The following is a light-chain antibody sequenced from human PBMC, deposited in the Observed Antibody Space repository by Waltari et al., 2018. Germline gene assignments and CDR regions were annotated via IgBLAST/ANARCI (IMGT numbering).Light chain of an antibody. CDR3: QQRHSYPIT. Sequence: DIQLTQSPSFLSASVGDRVTITCRPSQGISSLLAWYQQKAGKAPQLLIHTASTVQGGVPSRFSGSGSGTDFTLTISSLQPEDFATYYCQQRHSYPITFGQGTRLDIK. J-gene: IGKJ5*01. CDR2: TAS. V-gene: IGKV1-9*01. CDR1: QGISSL.